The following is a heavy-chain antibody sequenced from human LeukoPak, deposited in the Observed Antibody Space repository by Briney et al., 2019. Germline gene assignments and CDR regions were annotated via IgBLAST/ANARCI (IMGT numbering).Heavy chain of an antibody. V-gene: IGHV3-21*01. D-gene: IGHD5-18*01. CDR3: ARGGEFDGYSYGLSIDH. CDR2: ISSSSSYI. CDR1: GFTFSSYS. J-gene: IGHJ4*02. Sequence: PGGSLRLSCAASGFTFSSYSMNWVRQAPGKGLEWVSFISSSSSYIYYADSVKGRFTISRDNAKNSLYLQMNSLRAEDTAVYYCARGGEFDGYSYGLSIDHWGQGTLVTVSS.